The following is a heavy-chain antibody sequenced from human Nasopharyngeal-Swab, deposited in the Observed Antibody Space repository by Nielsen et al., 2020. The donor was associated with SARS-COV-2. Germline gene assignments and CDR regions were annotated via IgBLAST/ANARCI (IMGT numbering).Heavy chain of an antibody. D-gene: IGHD6-19*01. V-gene: IGHV3-23*01. CDR1: GFTFSSYA. CDR3: AKDRWTHSSGWRDY. Sequence: GESLKISCAASGFTFSSYAMSWVRQAPGKGLEWVSAISGSGGSTYYADSVKGRFTISRDNSKNTLYLQMNSLRAEDTAVYYCAKDRWTHSSGWRDYWGQGTLATVSS. CDR2: ISGSGGST. J-gene: IGHJ4*02.